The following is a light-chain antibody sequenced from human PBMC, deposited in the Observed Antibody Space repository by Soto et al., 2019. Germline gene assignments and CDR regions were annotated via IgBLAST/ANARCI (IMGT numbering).Light chain of an antibody. CDR3: QQYSTSPFS. CDR2: GAS. J-gene: IGKJ5*01. Sequence: ENVLTQSPGTLSLSPGERATLSCRASQLTSRYLSWYQQRPGQAPRLLIYGASSRATGIPDRFSGSGSGTDFTLTISRLEPEDFAVYYCQQYSTSPFSFGQGTRLEIK. V-gene: IGKV3-20*01. CDR1: QLTSRY.